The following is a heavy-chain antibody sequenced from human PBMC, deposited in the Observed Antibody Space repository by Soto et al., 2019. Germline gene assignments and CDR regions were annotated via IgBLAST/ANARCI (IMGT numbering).Heavy chain of an antibody. CDR1: NGSFSDYF. CDR2: IKESGFA. CDR3: ARGKSSGPLYYFDT. Sequence: PSETLSLTCGVYNGSFSDYFWNWIRQPPGKWLEWIGEIKESGFATYNPSLKRRVTMSVDTANNQFSLKVTSVTAADTAVYYCARGKSSGPLYYFDTWGQGXLVTVYS. J-gene: IGHJ4*02. D-gene: IGHD6-19*01. V-gene: IGHV4-34*01.